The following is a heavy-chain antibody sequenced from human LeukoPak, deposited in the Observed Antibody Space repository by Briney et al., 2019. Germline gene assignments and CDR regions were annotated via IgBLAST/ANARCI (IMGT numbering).Heavy chain of an antibody. CDR2: ISSSGSTI. D-gene: IGHD3-22*01. J-gene: IGHJ4*02. CDR3: ALHEGRVVVMHFGY. CDR1: GFTFSSYE. V-gene: IGHV3-48*03. Sequence: GGSLRLSCAASGFTFSSYEMNWVRQAPGKGLEWVSYISSSGSTIYYADSVKGRFTISRDNAKNSLYLQMNSLRAEDTAVYYCALHEGRVVVMHFGYWGQGTLVTVSS.